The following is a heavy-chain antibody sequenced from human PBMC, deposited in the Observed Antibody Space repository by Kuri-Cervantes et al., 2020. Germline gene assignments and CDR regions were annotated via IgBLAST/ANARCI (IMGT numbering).Heavy chain of an antibody. CDR1: GFSFSRYS. J-gene: IGHJ6*03. Sequence: GGSLRLSCAGSGFSFSRYSMNWVRQAPGKGLEWLSYISSSSRTTYYADSVEGRFTVSRDSDKNSLYLQMNSLRAEDTAVYYCAREAGGVIVYYYYYMDVWGKGTTVTVSS. V-gene: IGHV3-48*01. CDR3: AREAGGVIVYYYYYMDV. CDR2: ISSSSRTT. D-gene: IGHD3-16*02.